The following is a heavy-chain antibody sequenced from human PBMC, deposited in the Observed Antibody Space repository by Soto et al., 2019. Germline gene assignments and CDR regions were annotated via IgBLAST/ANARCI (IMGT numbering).Heavy chain of an antibody. CDR3: ARHLYGYVWGSYRH. J-gene: IGHJ4*02. CDR1: GYIFKNYA. D-gene: IGHD3-16*02. Sequence: QVQLVQSGAEVKETGSSVNVSCKSSGYIFKNYAVTWLRQAPGQGLEWMGGIIPVFGTPDYSQKFRGRVTITADESTSTGYMELRSLTSEDTAVYYCARHLYGYVWGSYRHWGQGTLVTVSS. V-gene: IGHV1-69*01. CDR2: IIPVFGTP.